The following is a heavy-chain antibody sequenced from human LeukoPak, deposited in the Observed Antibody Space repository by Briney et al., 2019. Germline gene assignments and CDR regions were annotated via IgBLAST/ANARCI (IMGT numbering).Heavy chain of an antibody. CDR1: GGTFSSYA. Sequence: SVKVSCKASGGTFSSYAISWVRQAARQGLEWMGRIIPIFGTANYAQKFQGRVRITTDESTSTAYMELSSLRSEDTAVYYCAREEDSSSSGDWGQGTLVTVSS. CDR2: IIPIFGTA. CDR3: AREEDSSSSGD. D-gene: IGHD6-6*01. J-gene: IGHJ4*02. V-gene: IGHV1-69*05.